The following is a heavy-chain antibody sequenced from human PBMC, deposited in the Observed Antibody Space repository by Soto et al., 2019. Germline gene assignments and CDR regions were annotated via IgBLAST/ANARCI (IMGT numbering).Heavy chain of an antibody. V-gene: IGHV3-33*01. CDR1: GFTFSSYG. CDR2: IWYDGSNK. J-gene: IGHJ4*02. CDR3: ASQLLALDY. D-gene: IGHD6-19*01. Sequence: GGSLILSCAASGFTFSSYGMHWVRQAPGKGLEWVAVIWYDGSNKYYADSVRGRFTISRDNSKNTLYLQMNGLRAEDTAVYYCASQLLALDYWGQGTLVTVSS.